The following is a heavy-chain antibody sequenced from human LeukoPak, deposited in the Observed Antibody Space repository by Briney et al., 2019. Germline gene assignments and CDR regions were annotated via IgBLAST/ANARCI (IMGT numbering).Heavy chain of an antibody. CDR1: GFTFSDYC. V-gene: IGHV3-11*01. CDR2: ISSSGSTI. D-gene: IGHD6-13*01. Sequence: GGSLRLSWAASGFTFSDYCMSWIRQAPGKGLEWVSYISSSGSTIYYADSVKGRLTISRDNAKNSLYLQMNSLRAEDTAVYYCARGNSSWYGYYYGMDVWGQGTTVTVSS. CDR3: ARGNSSWYGYYYGMDV. J-gene: IGHJ6*02.